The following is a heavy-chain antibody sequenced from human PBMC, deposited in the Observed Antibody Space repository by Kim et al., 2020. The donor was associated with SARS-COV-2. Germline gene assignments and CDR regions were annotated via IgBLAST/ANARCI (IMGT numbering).Heavy chain of an antibody. J-gene: IGHJ6*02. CDR1: GFTVSSNY. CDR3: ARGGGSYYYYYGMDV. V-gene: IGHV3-53*01. Sequence: GGSLRLSCAASGFTVSSNYMSWVRQAPGKGLEWVSVIYSGGSTYYADSVKGRFTISRDNSKNTLYLQMNSLRAEDTAVYYCARGGGSYYYYYGMDVWGQGTMVTVSS. D-gene: IGHD1-26*01. CDR2: IYSGGST.